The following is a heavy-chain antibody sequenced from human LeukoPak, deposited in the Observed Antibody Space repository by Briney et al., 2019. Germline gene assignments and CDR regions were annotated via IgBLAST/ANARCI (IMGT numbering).Heavy chain of an antibody. J-gene: IGHJ4*02. CDR2: IRFDGSNK. V-gene: IGHV3-30*02. CDR1: GFTFNNYA. Sequence: PGGSLRLSCSASGFTFNNYAMSWVRQAPGKGLEWVAFIRFDGSNKYYADSVKGRFTISRDNSKNTLYLQMNSLRAEDTAVYYCAKDRGYSTTWNLFDYWGQGTLVTVSS. CDR3: AKDRGYSTTWNLFDY. D-gene: IGHD6-13*01.